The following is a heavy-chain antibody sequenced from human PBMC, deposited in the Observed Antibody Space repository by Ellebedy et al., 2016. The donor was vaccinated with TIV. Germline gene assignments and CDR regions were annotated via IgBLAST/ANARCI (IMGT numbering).Heavy chain of an antibody. V-gene: IGHV3-15*01. J-gene: IGHJ5*02. CDR2: IKTKIDGCTT. CDR1: GFTFRNSW. D-gene: IGHD3-10*01. Sequence: GESLKISCAASGFTFRNSWMSWVRQAPWKGLEWVGRIKTKIDGCTTYYAAPVKGRFTISRDDSGNTLYLQMNSLTAEDTAVYYCTTERLWFGELLYPPPFWFDPWGQGTLVTVSS. CDR3: TTERLWFGELLYPPPFWFDP.